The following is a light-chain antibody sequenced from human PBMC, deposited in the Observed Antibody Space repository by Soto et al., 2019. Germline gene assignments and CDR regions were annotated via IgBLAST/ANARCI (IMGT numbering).Light chain of an antibody. V-gene: IGLV2-14*01. CDR3: SSYTSSSTNVV. Sequence: QSALTQPASVSGSPGQSITISCTGTSSDVGGYNYVSWYQQHPGKAPKLMIYEVSNRPSGVSNRFAGSTSGNTAALTISGLQAEDEADYYCSSYTSSSTNVVFGGGTKLTVL. CDR2: EVS. CDR1: SSDVGGYNY. J-gene: IGLJ2*01.